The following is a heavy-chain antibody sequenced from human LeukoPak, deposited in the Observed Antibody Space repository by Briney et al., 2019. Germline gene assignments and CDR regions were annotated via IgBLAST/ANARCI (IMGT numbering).Heavy chain of an antibody. V-gene: IGHV1-18*01. CDR2: ISAYNGNT. D-gene: IGHD2-21*01. CDR1: GYAFTSYG. CDR3: ARGFEVVIQTSYDY. Sequence: GASVKVSCKASGYAFTSYGISWVRQAPGQGLEWMGWISAYNGNTNYAQKLQGRVTMTTDTSTSTAYMELRSLRSDDTAVYYCARGFEVVIQTSYDYWGQGTLVTVSS. J-gene: IGHJ4*02.